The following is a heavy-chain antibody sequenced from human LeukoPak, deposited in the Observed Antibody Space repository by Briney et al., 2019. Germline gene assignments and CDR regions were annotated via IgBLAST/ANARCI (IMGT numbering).Heavy chain of an antibody. CDR2: IYPGDSDT. CDR3: ARADKTVTTPLY. V-gene: IGHV5-51*01. Sequence: GASLQISCKGSGSSFTSYWIGWVRQLPGKGLEWMGIIYPGDSDTRYSPSFQGQVTISADKSISTAYLQWSSLKASDTAMYYCARADKTVTTPLYWGQGTLVTVSS. D-gene: IGHD4-11*01. J-gene: IGHJ4*02. CDR1: GSSFTSYW.